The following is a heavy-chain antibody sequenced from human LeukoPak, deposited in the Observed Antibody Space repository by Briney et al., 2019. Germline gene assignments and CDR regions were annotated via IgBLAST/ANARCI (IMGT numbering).Heavy chain of an antibody. CDR2: IYYSGST. CDR3: ARVSFGYYGSGSHIVDY. CDR1: GGSISSYY. Sequence: SETLSLTCTVSGGSISSYYWSWIRQPPGKGLEWIGYIYYSGSTYYNPSLKSRVTISVDTSKNQFSLKLSSVTAADTAVYYCARVSFGYYGSGSHIVDYWGQGTLVTVSS. D-gene: IGHD3-10*01. J-gene: IGHJ4*02. V-gene: IGHV4-59*12.